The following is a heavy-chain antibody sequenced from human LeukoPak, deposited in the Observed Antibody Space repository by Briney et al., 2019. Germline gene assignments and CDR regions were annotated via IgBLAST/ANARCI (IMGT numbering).Heavy chain of an antibody. CDR1: GFTFSSYW. Sequence: PGGSLRLSCAASGFTFSSYWMSWVRQAPGKGLEWVANIKQDGSAKFYLDSVRGRFTISRDNAKNSLYLQMDSLRAEDTAVYYCARYGNSGPHSGWGQGTLVTVSS. CDR2: IKQDGSAK. J-gene: IGHJ4*02. D-gene: IGHD3-22*01. V-gene: IGHV3-7*01. CDR3: ARYGNSGPHSG.